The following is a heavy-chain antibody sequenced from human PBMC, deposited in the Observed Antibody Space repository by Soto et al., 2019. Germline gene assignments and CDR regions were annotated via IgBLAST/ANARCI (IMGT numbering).Heavy chain of an antibody. CDR2: INHSGST. CDR1: GGSLTCYY. CDR3: TRGLGGYPSN. J-gene: IGHJ4*02. V-gene: IGHV4-34*01. D-gene: IGHD1-26*01. Sequence: PSETLSLTCAVYGGSLTCYYLSWIRQPPGRGLEWIGEINHSGSTNYNPSLKSRVTISVDTSKNQFSLKLSSVTAADTAVYYCTRGLGGYPSNWGQGTLVTVSS.